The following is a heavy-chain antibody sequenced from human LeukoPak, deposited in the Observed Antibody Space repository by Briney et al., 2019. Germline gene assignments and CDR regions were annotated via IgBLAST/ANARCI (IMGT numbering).Heavy chain of an antibody. V-gene: IGHV4-30-2*01. D-gene: IGHD7-27*01. Sequence: PSQTLSLTCTVSGGSISSGDYYWSWIRQPPGKRLEWIGYIYPRGSTYYNPSLKSRVILSLDKSANQFSLNLSSVTAADTAVYYCARFSPRAMGNYLDFWGQGTLVTVSS. CDR2: IYPRGST. CDR3: ARFSPRAMGNYLDF. CDR1: GGSISSGDYY. J-gene: IGHJ4*02.